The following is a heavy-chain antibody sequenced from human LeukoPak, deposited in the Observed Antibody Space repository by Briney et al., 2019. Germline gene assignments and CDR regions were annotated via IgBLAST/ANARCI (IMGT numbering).Heavy chain of an antibody. D-gene: IGHD3-3*01. CDR1: GFTVSSNY. CDR2: IYNGGST. V-gene: IGHV3-53*01. J-gene: IGHJ6*03. CDR3: AKDGGGTIFGMVIIVHYMDV. Sequence: PGGSLRLSCAASGFTVSSNYMSWVRQAPGKGLEWVSVIYNGGSTYYADSVKGRFTISRDNSKNTLYLQMNSLRAEDTALYYCAKDGGGTIFGMVIIVHYMDVWGKGTTVTVSS.